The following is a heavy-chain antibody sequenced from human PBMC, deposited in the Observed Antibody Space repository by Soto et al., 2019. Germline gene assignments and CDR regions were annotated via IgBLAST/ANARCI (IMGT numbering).Heavy chain of an antibody. J-gene: IGHJ4*02. CDR3: GREPLGELSHVDD. CDR1: GGSISSYY. Sequence: PGTLSLTCTVSGGSISSYYWSWIRQPPGKGLEWIGYIYYSGSTNYNPSLKSRVTISVDTSKNQFSLKLSSVTAAAPAVYYWGREPLGELSHVDDLGQCTLVTGS. D-gene: IGHD3-10*01. V-gene: IGHV4-59*01. CDR2: IYYSGST.